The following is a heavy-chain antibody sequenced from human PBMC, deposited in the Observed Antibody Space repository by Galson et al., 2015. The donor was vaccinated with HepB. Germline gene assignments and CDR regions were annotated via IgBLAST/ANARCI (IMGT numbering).Heavy chain of an antibody. CDR2: IIPIFGTA. CDR3: ARDGGYGDSAYYYYGMDV. V-gene: IGHV1-69*13. D-gene: IGHD4-17*01. CDR1: GGTFSSYA. J-gene: IGHJ6*02. Sequence: SVKVSCKASGGTFSSYAISWVRQAPGQGLEWMGGIIPIFGTANYAQKFQGRVTITADESTSTAYMELSSLRSEDTAVYYCARDGGYGDSAYYYYGMDVWGQGTTVTVSS.